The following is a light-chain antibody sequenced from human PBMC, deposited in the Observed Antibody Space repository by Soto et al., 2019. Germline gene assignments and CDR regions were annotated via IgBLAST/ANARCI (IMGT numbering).Light chain of an antibody. Sequence: VLTQSPGPLSLSPGERAALSCRASQSVSTNLAWYQQKPGQAPRLLIYGASSRATGIPDRFSGSGSGTDCTLTISRLEPEDVAVYYCQHYVSPPITFGQGTRLEIK. V-gene: IGKV3-20*01. CDR2: GAS. CDR3: QHYVSPPIT. CDR1: QSVSTN. J-gene: IGKJ5*01.